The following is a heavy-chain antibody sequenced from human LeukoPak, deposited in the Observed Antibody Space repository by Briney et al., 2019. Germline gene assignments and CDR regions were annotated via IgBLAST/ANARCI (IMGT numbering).Heavy chain of an antibody. Sequence: PGGSLRLSCAASGFTFRSYEMNWVRQAPGKGLEWVSYIDRSAGSVYYADSVKGRFTISRDNAKNSLYLEMSSLRAEDTALYYCARATTVTTNFDYWGQGTLVTVSS. CDR1: GFTFRSYE. V-gene: IGHV3-48*03. J-gene: IGHJ4*02. D-gene: IGHD4-17*01. CDR2: IDRSAGSV. CDR3: ARATTVTTNFDY.